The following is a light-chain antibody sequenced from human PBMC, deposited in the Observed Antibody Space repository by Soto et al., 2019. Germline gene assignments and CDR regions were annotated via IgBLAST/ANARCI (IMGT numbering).Light chain of an antibody. J-gene: IGLJ3*02. V-gene: IGLV2-14*01. Sequence: QSALTQPASVSGSPGQSITISCTGTSSDVGGYDYVSWYQQDPGKAPKLIIYDVTNRPSGVSDRFSGSKSGNTASLTISGLQADDEADYYCSSYTSRSPVVFGGGTKLTVL. CDR2: DVT. CDR3: SSYTSRSPVV. CDR1: SSDVGGYDY.